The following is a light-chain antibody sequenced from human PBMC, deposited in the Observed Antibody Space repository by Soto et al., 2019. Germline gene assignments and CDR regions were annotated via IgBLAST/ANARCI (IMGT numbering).Light chain of an antibody. CDR2: DVN. Sequence: QSALTQPRSVSGSPGQSVTISCTGTSSDVGGHNYVTWYQLHPDKAPKLMIYDVNKRPSGVPDRFSGSKSGNTASLTISGLQAEDETDYYCCSYAGSYTLVFGGGTKLTVL. V-gene: IGLV2-11*01. CDR3: CSYAGSYTLV. CDR1: SSDVGGHNY. J-gene: IGLJ3*02.